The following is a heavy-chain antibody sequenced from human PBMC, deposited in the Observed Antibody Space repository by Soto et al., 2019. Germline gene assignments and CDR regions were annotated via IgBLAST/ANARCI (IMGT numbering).Heavy chain of an antibody. CDR2: ISGNDEST. Sequence: PGGSLRLSCAASEFSLRGYALTWVRQAPGKGLQWLSTISGNDESTYYADAVKGRVTISRGDSGDTLDLQMHSLRADDTAVYYCARGLSRSIVPWLDLWGQGT. D-gene: IGHD2-2*01. J-gene: IGHJ5*02. CDR3: ARGLSRSIVPWLDL. V-gene: IGHV3-23*01. CDR1: EFSLRGYA.